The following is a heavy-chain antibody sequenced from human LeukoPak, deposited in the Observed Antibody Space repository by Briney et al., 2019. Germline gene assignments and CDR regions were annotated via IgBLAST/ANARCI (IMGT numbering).Heavy chain of an antibody. CDR3: ARGCGLHLSPAPSYYDSRCRYFDD. D-gene: IGHD3-22*01. CDR2: ISSSSATI. Sequence: PGGSLRLSCVASGFTFSDYSMEWVRQAPGKGLEWISYISSSSATIYYADSVRGRFTTSRDNSKNSLCLQMNSLRAEDTAVYYCARGCGLHLSPAPSYYDSRCRYFDDWGQGTLVTVSS. CDR1: GFTFSDYS. V-gene: IGHV3-48*04. J-gene: IGHJ4*02.